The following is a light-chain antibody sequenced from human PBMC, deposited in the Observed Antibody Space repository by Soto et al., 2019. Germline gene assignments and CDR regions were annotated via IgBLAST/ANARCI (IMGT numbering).Light chain of an antibody. J-gene: IGLJ3*02. V-gene: IGLV2-23*03. CDR2: EGS. CDR3: CSYAGSSTVGV. CDR1: SSDVGSYNL. Sequence: QSALTQPASVSGSPGQSITISCTGTSSDVGSYNLVSWYQQHPGKAPKLMIYEGSKRPSGVSNRFSGSKSGKTASLTISGLQAEDEADYYCCSYAGSSTVGVFGGGTKLTVL.